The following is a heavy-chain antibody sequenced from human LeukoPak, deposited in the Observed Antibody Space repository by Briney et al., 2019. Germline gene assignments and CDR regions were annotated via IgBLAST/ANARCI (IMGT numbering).Heavy chain of an antibody. Sequence: PGGALRVSCAASGFTFRYAWVTWVRQAPGKGLEWVGRIKSKSDGETTDYAADVKSRFSLSRDDSQNTVYLQMTSLKSDDTAVYYCTTLVGAPTYWGQRT. CDR2: IKSKSDGETT. D-gene: IGHD1-26*01. V-gene: IGHV3-15*01. J-gene: IGHJ4*02. CDR3: TTLVGAPTY. CDR1: GFTFRYAW.